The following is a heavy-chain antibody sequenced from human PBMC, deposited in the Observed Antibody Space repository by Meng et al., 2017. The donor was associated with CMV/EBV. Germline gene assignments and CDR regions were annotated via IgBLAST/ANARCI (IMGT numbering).Heavy chain of an antibody. CDR2: IYYSGST. CDR1: GGSISSGNYY. CDR3: ARVTSRVAGAFDY. D-gene: IGHD1-14*01. Sequence: GPPLGSGPGLWKPSQTLSRTCTFSGGSISSGNYYWSWIRQPPGKGLEWIGYIYYSGSTYYNPSLKSRVTISVDTSKNQFSLKLSSVTAADTAVYYCARVTSRVAGAFDYWGQGTLVTVSS. J-gene: IGHJ4*02. V-gene: IGHV4-30-4*08.